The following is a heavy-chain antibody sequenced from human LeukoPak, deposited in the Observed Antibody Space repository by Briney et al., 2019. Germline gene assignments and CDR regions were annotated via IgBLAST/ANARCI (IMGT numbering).Heavy chain of an antibody. V-gene: IGHV4-4*07. CDR1: GGSISSYY. D-gene: IGHD2-2*01. CDR3: ARGQYHLLYWYFDL. CDR2: IYSSGST. Sequence: SETLSLTCTVSGGSISSYYWSWIRQPAGKGLEWIGRIYSSGSTNYNPSLKSRATMSVDTSKNQFSLKLSSVTAADTAVYYCARGQYHLLYWYFDLWGRGTLVTVSS. J-gene: IGHJ2*01.